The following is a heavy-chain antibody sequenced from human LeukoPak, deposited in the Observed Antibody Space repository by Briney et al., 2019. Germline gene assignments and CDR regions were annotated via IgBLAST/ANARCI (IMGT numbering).Heavy chain of an antibody. Sequence: PSETLSLTCAVYGGSFSGYYWSWIRQPPGKGLEWIGEINHSGSTNYNPSLKSRVTISVDTSKNQFSLKLSSVTAADTAVYYCVRGSRRQIAVADKRGYYFDYWGQGTLVTVSS. CDR3: VRGSRRQIAVADKRGYYFDY. J-gene: IGHJ4*02. V-gene: IGHV4-34*01. CDR1: GGSFSGYY. D-gene: IGHD6-19*01. CDR2: INHSGST.